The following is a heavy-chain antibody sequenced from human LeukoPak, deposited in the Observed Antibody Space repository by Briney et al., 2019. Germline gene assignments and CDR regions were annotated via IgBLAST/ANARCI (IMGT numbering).Heavy chain of an antibody. CDR2: IRYDGSNK. V-gene: IGHV3-30*02. Sequence: GGSLRLSCAASGFTFSSYGMHWVRQAPGKGLEWVAFIRYDGSNKYYADSVKGRFTISRDNSKNTLYLQMNSLRAEDTAVYYCVRGGTTVIVVVIDTGDYWGQGTLVTVSS. CDR3: VRGGTTVIVVVIDTGDY. J-gene: IGHJ4*02. CDR1: GFTFSSYG. D-gene: IGHD3-22*01.